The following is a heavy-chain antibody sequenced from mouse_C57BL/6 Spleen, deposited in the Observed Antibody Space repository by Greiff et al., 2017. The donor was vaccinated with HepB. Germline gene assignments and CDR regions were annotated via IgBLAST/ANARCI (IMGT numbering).Heavy chain of an antibody. J-gene: IGHJ4*01. CDR2: IYPGDGDT. D-gene: IGHD3-2*02. CDR1: GYAFSSSW. V-gene: IGHV1-82*01. Sequence: LVESGPELVKPGASVKISCKASGYAFSSSWMNWVKQRPGKGLEWIGRIYPGDGDTNYNGKFKGKATLTADKSSSTAYMQLSSLTSEDSAVYFCARGGDSSGYVRAMDYWGQGTSVTVSS. CDR3: ARGGDSSGYVRAMDY.